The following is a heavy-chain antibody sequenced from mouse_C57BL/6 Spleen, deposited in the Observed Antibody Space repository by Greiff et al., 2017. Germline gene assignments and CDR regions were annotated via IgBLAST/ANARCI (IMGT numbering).Heavy chain of an antibody. CDR3: ARGTPYAMDY. CDR2: INPSTGGT. CDR1: GYSFTGYY. J-gene: IGHJ4*01. V-gene: IGHV1-42*01. Sequence: EVQLQESGPELVKPGASVKISCKASGYSFTGYYMNWVKQSPEKSLEWIGEINPSTGGTTYNQKFKAKATLTVDKSSSTAYMQLKSLTSEDSAVYYCARGTPYAMDYWGQGTSVTVSS.